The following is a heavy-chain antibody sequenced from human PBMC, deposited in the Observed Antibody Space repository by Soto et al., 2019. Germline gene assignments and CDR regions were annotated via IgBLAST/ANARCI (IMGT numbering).Heavy chain of an antibody. Sequence: QVQLQESGPGLVKPSQTLSLTCTVSGGSISIGVYYWNWIRQHPGKGLEWIGYTYHTGSTYYNPSLERRVNISVDSSKNQFSLKLSSVTAADTAVYYCARIGNPDASLYFDYWGQGTLVTVSS. CDR1: GGSISIGVYY. CDR2: TYHTGST. J-gene: IGHJ4*02. V-gene: IGHV4-31*03. D-gene: IGHD2-2*01. CDR3: ARIGNPDASLYFDY.